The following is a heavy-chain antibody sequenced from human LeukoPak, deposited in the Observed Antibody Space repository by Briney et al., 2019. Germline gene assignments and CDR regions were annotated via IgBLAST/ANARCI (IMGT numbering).Heavy chain of an antibody. CDR1: GFTFSSYS. J-gene: IGHJ4*02. D-gene: IGHD3-22*01. CDR2: IKQDGSEK. CDR3: ARVGGGGVYYDSSGYYPFDY. V-gene: IGHV3-7*01. Sequence: PGGSLRLSCAASGFTFSSYSMNWVRQAPGKGLEWVANIKQDGSEKYYVDSVKGRFTISRDNAKNSLYLQMNSLRAEDTAVYYCARVGGGGVYYDSSGYYPFDYWGQGTLVTVSS.